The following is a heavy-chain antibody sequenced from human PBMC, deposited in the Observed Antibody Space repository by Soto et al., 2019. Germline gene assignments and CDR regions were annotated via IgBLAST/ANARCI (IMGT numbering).Heavy chain of an antibody. J-gene: IGHJ4*02. CDR3: ASLSGSSHL. Sequence: SETLSLTCAVSGGSISSGGYSWSWIRQPPGKGLEWIGYIYHSGSTYYNPSLKSRVTISVDRSKNQFSLKLSSVTAADTAVYYCASLSGSSHLWGQGTPVIVSS. D-gene: IGHD1-26*01. V-gene: IGHV4-30-2*01. CDR1: GGSISSGGYS. CDR2: IYHSGST.